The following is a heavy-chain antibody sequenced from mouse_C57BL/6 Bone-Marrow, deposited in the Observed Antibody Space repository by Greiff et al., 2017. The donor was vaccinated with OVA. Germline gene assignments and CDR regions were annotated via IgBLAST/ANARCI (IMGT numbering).Heavy chain of an antibody. CDR3: ARSYYYGSSYLRLFAY. CDR2: IYPGSGST. V-gene: IGHV1-55*01. CDR1: GYTFTSYW. Sequence: QVQLQQSGAELVKPGASVKMSCKASGYTFTSYWITWVKQRPGQGLEWIGDIYPGSGSTNYNEKFKSKATLTVDTSSSTAYMQLSSLTSEDSAVYYCARSYYYGSSYLRLFAYWGQGTLVTVSA. D-gene: IGHD1-1*01. J-gene: IGHJ3*01.